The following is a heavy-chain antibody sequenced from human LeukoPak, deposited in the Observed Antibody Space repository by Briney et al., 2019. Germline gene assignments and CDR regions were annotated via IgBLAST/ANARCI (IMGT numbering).Heavy chain of an antibody. V-gene: IGHV3-23*01. D-gene: IGHD4/OR15-4a*01. CDR3: AKGRGATWPNSREFDY. CDR1: GFTSSSYA. Sequence: PGGSLRLSCASSGFTSSSYAMSGVRQAPGKGRGWVSRISGGGDSTIYADSVEGRVTISRANSKNTVSLQTDRLTAEDRAIYYGAKGRGATWPNSREFDYWAQGTLVTVSS. CDR2: ISGGGDST. J-gene: IGHJ4*02.